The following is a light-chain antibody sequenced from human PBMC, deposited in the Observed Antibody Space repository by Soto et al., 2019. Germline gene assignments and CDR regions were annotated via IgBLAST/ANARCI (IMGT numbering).Light chain of an antibody. CDR3: SSYTAGGTI. Sequence: QSVLTQPASVSGSPGQSITISCTGTSSDVGGYNYVSWYQQHPGKAPKLVIYEVTKRPSGVSNRFSGSKSGNTASLTISGLQAEDEADYYCSSYTAGGTIFGTGTKVTVL. V-gene: IGLV2-14*01. J-gene: IGLJ1*01. CDR1: SSDVGGYNY. CDR2: EVT.